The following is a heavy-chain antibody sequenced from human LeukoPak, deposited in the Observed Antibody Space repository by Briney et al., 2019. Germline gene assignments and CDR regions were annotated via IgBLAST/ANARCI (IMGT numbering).Heavy chain of an antibody. V-gene: IGHV4-61*08. D-gene: IGHD6-19*01. J-gene: IGHJ6*02. CDR2: IYYSGST. CDR3: ARKLGIAVGDYYYYGLDV. CDR1: GDSISSGGYF. Sequence: SETLSLTCTVSGDSISSGGYFWSWIRQPPGKGLEWIGNIYYSGSTNYNPSLQSRVTVSIDTSKNQFSLKVRSVTPADTAVYYCARKLGIAVGDYYYYGLDVWGQGTTVTVSS.